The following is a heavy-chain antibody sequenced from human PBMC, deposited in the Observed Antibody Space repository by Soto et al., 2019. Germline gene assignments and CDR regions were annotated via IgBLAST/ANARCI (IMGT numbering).Heavy chain of an antibody. CDR1: GDSISTSTYY. J-gene: IGHJ4*02. Sequence: QVQLQESGPGLVKASETLSLTCTVSGDSISTSTYYWGWIRQAPGKGLDWIGTIYYSGSTYSNPSLKSRVTISIDTSKNQFSLKLSSVTAADTAVYYCARLPSSGWPGYFDYWGRGTLVTVSS. CDR3: ARLPSSGWPGYFDY. D-gene: IGHD6-19*01. CDR2: IYYSGST. V-gene: IGHV4-39*01.